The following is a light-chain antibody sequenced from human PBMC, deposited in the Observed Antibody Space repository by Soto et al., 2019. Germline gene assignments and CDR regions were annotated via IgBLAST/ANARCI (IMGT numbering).Light chain of an antibody. CDR1: QSVSSS. CDR2: DAS. J-gene: IGKJ5*01. Sequence: EVLFTQSPGTLSLSPGERATLSCRASQSVSSSLAWYQQKPGLAPTLLISDASSRASGVPDRFTGGGSGTEFTLTIRRLEPEDFAMYYCQQHGGSPTSFGLGTRLEIK. V-gene: IGKV3-20*01. CDR3: QQHGGSPTS.